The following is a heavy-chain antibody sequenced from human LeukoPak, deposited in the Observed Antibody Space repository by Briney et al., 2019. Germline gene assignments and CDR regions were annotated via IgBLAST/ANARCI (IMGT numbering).Heavy chain of an antibody. CDR3: AREGQAYGWFDP. CDR2: IYYSGST. D-gene: IGHD3-16*01. J-gene: IGHJ5*02. CDR1: GGSISSYY. V-gene: IGHV4-59*01. Sequence: SETLSPTCTVSGGSISSYYWSWIRQPPGKGLEWIGYIYYSGSTNYNPSLKSRVTISVDTSKNQFSLKLSSVTAADTAVYYCAREGQAYGWFDPWGQGTLVTVSS.